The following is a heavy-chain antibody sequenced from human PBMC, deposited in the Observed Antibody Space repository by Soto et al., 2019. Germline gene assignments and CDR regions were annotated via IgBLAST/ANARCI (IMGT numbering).Heavy chain of an antibody. J-gene: IGHJ5*02. CDR1: GYTFTSYG. CDR3: ARSPTRGWLRFGGPWFDP. CDR2: ITAYNGNT. V-gene: IGHV1-18*01. D-gene: IGHD5-12*01. Sequence: QVQLVQSGAEVKKPRASVKVSCKAPGYTFTSYGISWVRQAPGQGLEWMGRITAYNGNTNNAQKLQGRVTMTTDTSTSTACMELRSLRSDDTAVYYCARSPTRGWLRFGGPWFDPWGQETLVTVSS.